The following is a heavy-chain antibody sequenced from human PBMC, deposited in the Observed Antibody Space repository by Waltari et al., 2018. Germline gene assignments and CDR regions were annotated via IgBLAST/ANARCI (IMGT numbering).Heavy chain of an antibody. V-gene: IGHV1-69*08. Sequence: QVQLVQSGAEVKKPGSSVKVSCKASGGTFSSYAISWVRQAPGQGLEWMGRIIPIFGTANYAQKFQGRVTITADKSTSTAYMELSSLRSEDTAVYYCARDRGNYYDSSGYNAFDIWGQGTMVTVSS. CDR2: IIPIFGTA. D-gene: IGHD3-22*01. J-gene: IGHJ3*02. CDR3: ARDRGNYYDSSGYNAFDI. CDR1: GGTFSSYA.